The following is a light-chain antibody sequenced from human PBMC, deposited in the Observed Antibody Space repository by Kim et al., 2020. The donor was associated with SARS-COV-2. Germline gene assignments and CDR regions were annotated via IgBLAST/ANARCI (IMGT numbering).Light chain of an antibody. V-gene: IGLV2-8*01. Sequence: SVTFSCTGTRNNVGGHNFVSWYQQHPGKAPKLVIYEVTKRPSGVPDRFSASKSGNTASLTVSGLQSEDEAAYYCTSYAGTNHWVFGGGTQLTVL. CDR1: RNNVGGHNF. CDR3: TSYAGTNHWV. J-gene: IGLJ3*02. CDR2: EVT.